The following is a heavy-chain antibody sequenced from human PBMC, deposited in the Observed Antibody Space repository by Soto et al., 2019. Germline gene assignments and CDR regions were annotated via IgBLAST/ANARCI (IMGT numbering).Heavy chain of an antibody. CDR3: ARLGGSYAVPHFDY. D-gene: IGHD1-26*01. V-gene: IGHV4-59*08. Sequence: SETLSLTCTVSGGSISSYYWSWIRQPPGKGLEWIGYIYYSGTTTDYNPSLKSRVTLSVDTSKNQFSLKLSSVTAADKAVYYCARLGGSYAVPHFDYWGQGTLVTVSS. CDR1: GGSISSYY. J-gene: IGHJ4*02. CDR2: IYYSGTT.